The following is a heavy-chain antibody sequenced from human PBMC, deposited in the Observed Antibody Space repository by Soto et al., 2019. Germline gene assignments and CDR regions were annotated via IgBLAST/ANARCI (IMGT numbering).Heavy chain of an antibody. CDR1: GITISGYW. V-gene: IGHV3-74*01. D-gene: IGHD1-26*01. CDR3: VRSGWFDP. J-gene: IGHJ5*02. Sequence: EVQLVESGGGLVQPGGSLRLSCAASGITISGYWMSWVRQVPGKGLVWVSRIKNDGSVTSYADSVKGRFTISRENAKNILYLQLTRLRAEDAAVYCCVRSGWFDPWGQGTLVTVSS. CDR2: IKNDGSVT.